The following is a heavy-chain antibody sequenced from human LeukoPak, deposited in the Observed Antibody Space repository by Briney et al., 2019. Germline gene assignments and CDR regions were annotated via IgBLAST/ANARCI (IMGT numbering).Heavy chain of an antibody. CDR2: ISSSGSYI. CDR1: GFTFSSYS. CDR3: ARDKWSHYYGSGRGWGTNWFDP. D-gene: IGHD3-10*01. Sequence: GGSLRLSCAASGFTFSSYSMNWVRQAPGKGLEWVSSISSSGSYIYYADSVKGRFTISRDNAKNSLYLQMNSLRAEDTAVYYCARDKWSHYYGSGRGWGTNWFDPWGQGTLVTVSS. J-gene: IGHJ5*02. V-gene: IGHV3-21*01.